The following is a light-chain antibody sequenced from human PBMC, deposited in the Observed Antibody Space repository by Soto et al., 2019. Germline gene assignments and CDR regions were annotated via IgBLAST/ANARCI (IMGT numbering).Light chain of an antibody. V-gene: IGLV4-69*01. J-gene: IGLJ2*01. CDR3: QTWGTGIQV. CDR2: LNSDGSH. CDR1: SGHSSYA. Sequence: QPVLTQSPSASASLGASVKLTCTLSSGHSSYAIAWHQQQPEKGPRYLMKLNSDGSHSKGDGIPDRFSGSSSGAERYLTISSLQSEDESDYYCQTWGTGIQVFGGGTKAHRP.